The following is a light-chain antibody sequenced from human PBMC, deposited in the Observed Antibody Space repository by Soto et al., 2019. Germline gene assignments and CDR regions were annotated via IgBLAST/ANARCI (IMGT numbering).Light chain of an antibody. CDR2: EVT. Sequence: QAVVTQPASVSGSPGQSITISCTGTSGDVGSYDLVSWYQQPPGKAPKLMIYEVTKRPSGVSDRFSGSKSGNTASLTISGLQAEDEANYYCCSYAGSSTVIFGGGTQLTVL. V-gene: IGLV2-23*02. J-gene: IGLJ2*01. CDR3: CSYAGSSTVI. CDR1: SGDVGSYDL.